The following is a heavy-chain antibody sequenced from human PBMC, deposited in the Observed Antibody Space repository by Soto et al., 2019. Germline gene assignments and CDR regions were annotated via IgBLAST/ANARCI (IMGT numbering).Heavy chain of an antibody. CDR2: IIPIFRSA. CDR1: GGDFINYG. Sequence: QVQLVQSGAEVKKPGSSVKVSCKASGGDFINYGISWVRQAPGQGLEWMGGIIPIFRSANSAQKFQGRFTIAADESTTTAYMELTTLTSEDTAVDYCARDRYYDSVGYHYESAYWGQGKLVTGSS. D-gene: IGHD3-22*01. V-gene: IGHV1-69*01. CDR3: ARDRYYDSVGYHYESAY. J-gene: IGHJ4*02.